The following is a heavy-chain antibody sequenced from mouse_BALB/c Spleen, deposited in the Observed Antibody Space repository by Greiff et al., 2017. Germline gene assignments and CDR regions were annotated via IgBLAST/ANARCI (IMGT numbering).Heavy chain of an antibody. J-gene: IGHJ2*01. CDR3: TRYLTTAVPGDYLDY. V-gene: IGHV5-6-4*01. Sequence: EVKVVESGGGLVKPGGSLKLSCAASGFTFSSYTMSWVRQTPEKRLEWVATISSGGSYTYYPDSVKGRFTISRDNTKNTLYLQMSSLKSEDTAMYYCTRYLTTAVPGDYLDYWGQGTTLTVSS. CDR1: GFTFSSYT. D-gene: IGHD1-1*01. CDR2: ISSGGSYT.